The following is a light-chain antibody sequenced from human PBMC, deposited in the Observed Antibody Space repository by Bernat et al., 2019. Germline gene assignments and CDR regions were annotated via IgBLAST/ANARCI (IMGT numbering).Light chain of an antibody. CDR2: VAS. CDR3: QQSFTAPYT. V-gene: IGKV1-39*01. J-gene: IGKJ2*01. Sequence: DIQMTQSPSSLSASVGDRVTITCRAGQGINTDLNWYQHRPGQAPKLLIYVASALHTGVPSRFRGSGSGTDFTLTISSLQPEDFASYYCQQSFTAPYTFGQGTKVQIK. CDR1: QGINTD.